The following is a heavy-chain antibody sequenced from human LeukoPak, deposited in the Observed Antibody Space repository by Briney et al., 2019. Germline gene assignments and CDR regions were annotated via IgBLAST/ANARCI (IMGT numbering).Heavy chain of an antibody. CDR2: IIPIFGTA. D-gene: IGHD3-3*01. CDR3: ARAPGSRYYGAS. CDR1: GGTFSSYA. V-gene: IGHV1-69*13. Sequence: GASVKVSCKASGGTFSSYAISWVRQAPGQGLEWMGGIIPIFGTANYAQKFQCRVTITADESTTTASMELSSLRSEDTAVYYCARAPGSRYYGASWGQGTLVTVSS. J-gene: IGHJ4*02.